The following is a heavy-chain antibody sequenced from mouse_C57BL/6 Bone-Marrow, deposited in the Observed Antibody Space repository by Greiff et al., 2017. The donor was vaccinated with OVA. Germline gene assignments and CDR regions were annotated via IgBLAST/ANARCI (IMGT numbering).Heavy chain of an antibody. CDR1: GFTFTDYY. D-gene: IGHD4-1*01. J-gene: IGHJ2*01. CDR2: IRTKANGYTT. Sequence: EVKLVESGGGLVQPGGSLSLSCAASGFTFTDYYMSWVRQPPGKALEWLGFIRTKANGYTTEYSASVKGRFTISRDNSQSILYLQMNALRAEDSAADYCARYWDGGVFDYWGQGTTLTVSS. CDR3: ARYWDGGVFDY. V-gene: IGHV7-3*01.